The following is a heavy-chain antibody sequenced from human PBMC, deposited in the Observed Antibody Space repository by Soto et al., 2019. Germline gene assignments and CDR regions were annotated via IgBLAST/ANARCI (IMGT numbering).Heavy chain of an antibody. CDR3: VRDYFGSGSFLSDY. CDR1: GFIFNSYG. V-gene: IGHV3-33*01. Sequence: GGSLRLSCVASGFIFNSYGMHWVRQAPGKGLEWVAVIWSDGSKKYYADSVKGRFTISRDSSENTLYLQMNSLRAEDTAVYFCVRDYFGSGSFLSDYWGQGTLVTVSS. D-gene: IGHD3-10*01. CDR2: IWSDGSKK. J-gene: IGHJ4*02.